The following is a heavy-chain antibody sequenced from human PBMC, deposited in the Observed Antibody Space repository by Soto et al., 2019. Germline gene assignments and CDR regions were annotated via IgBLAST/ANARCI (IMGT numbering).Heavy chain of an antibody. CDR1: GYTFTSYY. Sequence: ASVKVSCKASGYTFTSYYMHWVRQAPGQGLEWMGMINPSGGSTGYAQKFQGRVTTTRNTSISTAYMELSSLRSEDTAVYYCARGEYQLYYYYYYMDVWGKGTTVTVSS. D-gene: IGHD2-2*01. CDR3: ARGEYQLYYYYYYMDV. V-gene: IGHV1-46*01. CDR2: INPSGGST. J-gene: IGHJ6*03.